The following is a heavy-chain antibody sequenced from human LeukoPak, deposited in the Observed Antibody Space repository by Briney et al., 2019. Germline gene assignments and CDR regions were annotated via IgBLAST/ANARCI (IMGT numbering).Heavy chain of an antibody. D-gene: IGHD5-18*01. CDR3: ASYSYGFGDNWFDP. CDR2: INHSGST. Sequence: PSETLSLTCAVYGGSFSGYYWSWIRQPPGKGLEWTGEINHSGSTNYNPSLKSRVTISVDTSKNQFSLKLSSVTAADTAVYYCASYSYGFGDNWFDPWGQGTLVTVSS. CDR1: GGSFSGYY. V-gene: IGHV4-34*01. J-gene: IGHJ5*02.